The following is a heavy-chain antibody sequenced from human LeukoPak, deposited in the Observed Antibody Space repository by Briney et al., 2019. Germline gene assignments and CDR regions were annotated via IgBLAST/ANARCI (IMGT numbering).Heavy chain of an antibody. D-gene: IGHD3-3*01. Sequence: SETLSLTCTVSGYSISSGYYWGWIRQPPGEGLEWIGSIYHSGSTYYNPSLKSRVTISVDTSKNQFSLKLSSVTAADTAVYYCARDGHYDFWSGYYYYYYMDVWGKGTTVTVSS. J-gene: IGHJ6*03. CDR2: IYHSGST. CDR1: GYSISSGYY. V-gene: IGHV4-38-2*02. CDR3: ARDGHYDFWSGYYYYYYMDV.